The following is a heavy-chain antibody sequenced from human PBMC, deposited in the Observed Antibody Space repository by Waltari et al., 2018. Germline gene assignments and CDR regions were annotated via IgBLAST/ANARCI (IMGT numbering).Heavy chain of an antibody. V-gene: IGHV4-28*03. J-gene: IGHJ4*02. D-gene: IGHD6-13*01. Sequence: QVQLQESGPGLVKPSETLSLTCAVSGYSISSGFGWGWIRQPPGKGLEWIGQIHGTRGSTDYNPSLKSRVTVSKDTSTNQISLKLTSVTAADTAVDYCMRDGDGSTYEGHFDYWGQGVLVTVSS. CDR3: MRDGDGSTYEGHFDY. CDR1: GYSISSGFG. CDR2: IHGTRGST.